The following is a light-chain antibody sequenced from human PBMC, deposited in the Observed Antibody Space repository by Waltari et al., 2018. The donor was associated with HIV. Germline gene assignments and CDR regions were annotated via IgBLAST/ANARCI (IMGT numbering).Light chain of an antibody. Sequence: QSALTQPHSVSGSPGQSLTISCTGTSSYVDTFVSWYQQHPGKVLKVIIYDVNKRPSGVPDRFPGSKSGNTASLTISGLQAEDESDYYCCSHAGNLIFVFGTGTKVTVL. CDR1: SSYVDTF. CDR2: DVN. J-gene: IGLJ1*01. CDR3: CSHAGNLIFV. V-gene: IGLV2-11*01.